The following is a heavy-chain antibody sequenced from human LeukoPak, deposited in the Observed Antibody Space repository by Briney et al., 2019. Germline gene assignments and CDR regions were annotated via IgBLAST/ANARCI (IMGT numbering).Heavy chain of an antibody. V-gene: IGHV3-21*04. CDR1: GFTFSSYS. CDR3: ARDWTIFGVDYADY. Sequence: GGSLRLSCAASGFTFSSYSMNWVRQAPGKGLEWVSSISSSSSYIYYADSVKGRFTISRDNAKNSLYLQMNSLRAEDTAVYYCARDWTIFGVDYADYWGQGTLVTVSS. D-gene: IGHD3-3*01. J-gene: IGHJ4*02. CDR2: ISSSSSYI.